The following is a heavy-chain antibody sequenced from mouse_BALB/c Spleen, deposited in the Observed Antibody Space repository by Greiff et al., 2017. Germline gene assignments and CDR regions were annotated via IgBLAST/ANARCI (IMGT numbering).Heavy chain of an antibody. Sequence: EVQGVESGAELVKPGASVKLSCTASGFNIKDTYMHWVKQRPEQGLEWIGRIDPANGNTKYDPKFQGKATITADTSSNTAYLQLSSLTSEDTAVYYCAFDGYYAMDYWGQGTSVTVSS. V-gene: IGHV14-3*02. J-gene: IGHJ4*01. CDR1: GFNIKDTY. CDR2: IDPANGNT. D-gene: IGHD2-3*01. CDR3: AFDGYYAMDY.